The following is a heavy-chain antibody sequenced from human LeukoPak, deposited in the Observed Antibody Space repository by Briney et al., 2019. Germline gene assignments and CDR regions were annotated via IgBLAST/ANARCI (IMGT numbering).Heavy chain of an antibody. V-gene: IGHV3-74*01. CDR3: ARGSGSYSSDAFDI. CDR1: GFTFRSYW. CDR2: INGDGSNT. D-gene: IGHD3-10*01. J-gene: IGHJ3*02. Sequence: GGSLRLSCAASGFTFRSYWMHWVRQTPGKGLVWVSRINGDGSNTTYADSVKGRFTTSRDTAKNTLYLQMISLRADDTAVYYCARGSGSYSSDAFDIWGQGTMVAVSS.